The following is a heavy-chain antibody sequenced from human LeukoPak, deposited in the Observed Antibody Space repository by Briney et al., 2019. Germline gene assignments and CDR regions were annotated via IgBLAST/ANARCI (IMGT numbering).Heavy chain of an antibody. Sequence: ASVKVSCKASGYTFTSYGISWVRQAPGQGLEWMGGIIPIFGTANYAQKFQGRVTITAHEATSTAYMELSSLRSEDTAVYYCARATVYYYYDGNRCNWFDPWGQGTTVTVSS. CDR1: GYTFTSYG. D-gene: IGHD3-22*01. CDR3: ARATVYYYYDGNRCNWFDP. CDR2: IIPIFGTA. V-gene: IGHV1-69*13. J-gene: IGHJ5*01.